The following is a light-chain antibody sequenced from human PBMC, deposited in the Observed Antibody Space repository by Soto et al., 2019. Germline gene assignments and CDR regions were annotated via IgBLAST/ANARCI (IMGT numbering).Light chain of an antibody. CDR3: QQRSNWPLSLT. CDR1: QSVGSS. Sequence: DNVLTQSPATLSLSPGERATFSCRASQSVGSSLAWYQQRPGQAPRLLIYDASNRATDIPARFSGSGSGTDFTLTISSLEPEDFAIYDCQQRSNWPLSLTFGGGTRVEI. V-gene: IGKV3-11*01. J-gene: IGKJ4*01. CDR2: DAS.